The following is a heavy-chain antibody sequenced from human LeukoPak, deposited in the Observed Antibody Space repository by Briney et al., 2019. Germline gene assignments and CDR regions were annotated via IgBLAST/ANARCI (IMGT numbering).Heavy chain of an antibody. CDR3: ARDLGAARGRLYYYYYYYMDV. D-gene: IGHD6-6*01. V-gene: IGHV3-7*01. CDR1: GFTFSSYW. J-gene: IGHJ6*03. Sequence: PGGSLRLSCAASGFTFSSYWMSWVRQAPGKGLEWVANIKQDGSEKYYVDSVKGRFTISRDNAKNSLYLQMNSLRAEDTAVCYCARDLGAARGRLYYYYYYYMDVWGKGTTVTVSS. CDR2: IKQDGSEK.